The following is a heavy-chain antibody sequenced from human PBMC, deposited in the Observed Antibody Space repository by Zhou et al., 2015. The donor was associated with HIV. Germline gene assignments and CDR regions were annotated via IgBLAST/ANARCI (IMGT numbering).Heavy chain of an antibody. J-gene: IGHJ4*02. CDR2: INPLFDIE. Sequence: QVQLVQSGTEVKKPGSSVRVSCKASGGTFSGSEISWVRQAPGQGLEWMGGINPLFDIENYAQRFRGRLSITADKSTNAAYMELRGLTSEDAAIYYCARELERPGWRRYFDYWGQGTLVTVSS. V-gene: IGHV1-69*17. CDR3: ARELERPGWRRYFDY. D-gene: IGHD1-1*01. CDR1: GGTFSGSE.